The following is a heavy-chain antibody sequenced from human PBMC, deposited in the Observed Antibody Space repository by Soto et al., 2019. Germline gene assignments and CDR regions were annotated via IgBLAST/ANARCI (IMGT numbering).Heavy chain of an antibody. V-gene: IGHV5-10-1*01. CDR3: ARNSGYGLDY. CDR2: IDPSDSYT. Sequence: GGSLRLSCAASGFRFSDYYMDWVRQMPGKGLEWMGRIDPSDSYTNYSPSFQGHVTISADKSISTAYLQWSSLKASDTAMYYCARNSGYGLDYWGQGTLVTVSS. CDR1: GFRFSDYY. D-gene: IGHD5-12*01. J-gene: IGHJ4*02.